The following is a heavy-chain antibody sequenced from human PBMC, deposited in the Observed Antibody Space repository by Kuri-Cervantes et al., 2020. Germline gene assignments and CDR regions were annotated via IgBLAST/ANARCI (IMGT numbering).Heavy chain of an antibody. CDR2: INSDGSST. V-gene: IGHV3-74*01. J-gene: IGHJ4*02. Sequence: GESLKISCAASGFTFRSYWMHWVRQAPGTGLVWVSRINSDGSSTSYADSVKGRFTISRDNAKNTLYLQMNSLRAEDTAVYYCARGGWDISGYWGYWGQGTVVTVSS. CDR3: ARGGWDISGYWGY. D-gene: IGHD3-22*01. CDR1: GFTFRSYW.